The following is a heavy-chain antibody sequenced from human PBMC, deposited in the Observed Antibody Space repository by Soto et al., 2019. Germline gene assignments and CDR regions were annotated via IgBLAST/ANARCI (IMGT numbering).Heavy chain of an antibody. Sequence: QVQLVQSGAEVKKPGASVKVSCKASGYTFTSYAMHWVRQAPGQRLEWMGWINAGNGNTKYSQKFQGRVTITRDTSASTPYMELSSLRSEDTAVYYCARDAWQQLDREDAFDIWGQGTMVTVSS. D-gene: IGHD6-13*01. CDR3: ARDAWQQLDREDAFDI. J-gene: IGHJ3*02. V-gene: IGHV1-3*01. CDR1: GYTFTSYA. CDR2: INAGNGNT.